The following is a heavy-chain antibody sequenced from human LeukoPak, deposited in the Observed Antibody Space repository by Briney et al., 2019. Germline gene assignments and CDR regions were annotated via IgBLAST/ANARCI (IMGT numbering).Heavy chain of an antibody. V-gene: IGHV4-38-2*01. D-gene: IGHD3-22*01. J-gene: IGHJ4*02. CDR3: ASASPGRSYYYDSSGYFDY. CDR2: IYHSGST. CDR1: GYSISSGYY. Sequence: SETLSLTCAVSGYSISSGYYWGWIRQPPGKGLEWIGSIYHSGSTYYNPSLKSRVTISVDTSKNQFSLKLSSVTAADTAVYYCASASPGRSYYYDSSGYFDYRGQGTLVTVSS.